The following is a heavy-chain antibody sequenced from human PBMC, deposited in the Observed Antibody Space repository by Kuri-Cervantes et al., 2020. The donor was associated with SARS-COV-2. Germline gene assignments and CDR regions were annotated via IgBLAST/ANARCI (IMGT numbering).Heavy chain of an antibody. V-gene: IGHV4-34*01. D-gene: IGHD6-6*01. J-gene: IGHJ4*02. CDR1: GGSFSGYQ. CDR2: INDSGAT. CDR3: ARGVPGY. Sequence: SQTLSLTCAVYGGSFSGYQWSWIHQTPGMGLEWIGQINDSGATKYNPSLKSRVIVSMDKSKNQFSLKLSSVTAADTAVYYCARGVPGYWGQGSLVTVSS.